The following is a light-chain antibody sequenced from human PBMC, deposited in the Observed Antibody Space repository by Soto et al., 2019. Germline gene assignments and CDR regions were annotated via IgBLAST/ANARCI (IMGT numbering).Light chain of an antibody. CDR3: AAWDDSLNAVV. V-gene: IGLV1-44*01. CDR1: SSNIGGNT. J-gene: IGLJ2*01. Sequence: QSVLTQPPSASGTPGHRVTISCSGSSSNIGGNTVNWYQQLPGTAPRVLIYSNNQRPSGVPDRFSGSKSGTSASLAISGLQSEDEADYYCAAWDDSLNAVVFGGGTKLTVL. CDR2: SNN.